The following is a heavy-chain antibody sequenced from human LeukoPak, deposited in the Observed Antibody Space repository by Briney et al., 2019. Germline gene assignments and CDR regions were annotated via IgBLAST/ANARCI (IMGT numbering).Heavy chain of an antibody. V-gene: IGHV3-9*01. CDR3: AKGGGPGGYYYYYYMDV. CDR1: VFTFDDYA. CDR2: ISWNSGSI. D-gene: IGHD3-16*01. J-gene: IGHJ6*03. Sequence: PVWSLRLSCAASVFTFDDYAMHWVRQAPGKGLEGVSGISWNSGSIGYADSVKGRFTISRDNAKNSLYLLMNSLRAEETALYYCAKGGGPGGYYYYYYMDVWGKGTAVTISS.